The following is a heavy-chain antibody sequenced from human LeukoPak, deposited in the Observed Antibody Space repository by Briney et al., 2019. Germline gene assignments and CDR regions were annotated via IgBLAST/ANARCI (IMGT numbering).Heavy chain of an antibody. J-gene: IGHJ4*02. CDR2: IWYDGSDE. CDR1: GFTFSNYG. CDR3: ATSYGSGSYPVDY. D-gene: IGHD3-10*01. V-gene: IGHV3-33*01. Sequence: GGSLRLSCAASGFTFSNYGMHWVRQAPGKGLEWVAVIWYDGSDEYYADSVKGRFTISRDNSKNTLYLQMNSLRAEDTAVYYCATSYGSGSYPVDYWGRGTLVSVSS.